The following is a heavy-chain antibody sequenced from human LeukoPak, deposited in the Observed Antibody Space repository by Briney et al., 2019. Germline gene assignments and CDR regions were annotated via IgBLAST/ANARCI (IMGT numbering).Heavy chain of an antibody. V-gene: IGHV4-59*01. J-gene: IGHJ3*02. Sequence: SETLSLTCTVSGGSISSYYWSWIRQPPGKGLEWIGYIYYSGSTNYNPSLKSRVTISVDTSKNQFSLKLSSVTAADTAVYYCARDGRSYSGDAFDIWGQGTMVTVSS. CDR2: IYYSGST. CDR3: ARDGRSYSGDAFDI. CDR1: GGSISSYY. D-gene: IGHD1-26*01.